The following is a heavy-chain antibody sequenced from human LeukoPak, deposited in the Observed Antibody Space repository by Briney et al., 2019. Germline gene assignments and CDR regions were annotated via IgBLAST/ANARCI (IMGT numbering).Heavy chain of an antibody. Sequence: GGSLRLSCAASGFTFDDYAMTWVRQAPGKGLEWVSGINWNGGSTGYADSVKGRFTISRDNAKNSLYLQMNSLRAEDTAFYYCARDRIVGATSPGGYWGQGTLVTVFS. D-gene: IGHD1-26*01. CDR2: INWNGGST. CDR1: GFTFDDYA. CDR3: ARDRIVGATSPGGY. J-gene: IGHJ4*02. V-gene: IGHV3-20*04.